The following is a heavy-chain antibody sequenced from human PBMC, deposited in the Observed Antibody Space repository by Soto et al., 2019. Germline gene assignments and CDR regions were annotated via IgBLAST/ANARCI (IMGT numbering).Heavy chain of an antibody. J-gene: IGHJ4*02. CDR3: ARRAFCSGSPCYDHNFDF. CDR2: ISGPGGST. CDR1: GFTFSSYA. Sequence: GGSLRLSCAASGFTFSSYAMSWVRRPLGKGLEWVSTISGPGGSTYYADSVKGRVTVSRDNSKNTLYLQMNSLRAEDTAVYYCARRAFCSGSPCYDHNFDFWGQGTLVTVSS. D-gene: IGHD3-3*02. V-gene: IGHV3-23*01.